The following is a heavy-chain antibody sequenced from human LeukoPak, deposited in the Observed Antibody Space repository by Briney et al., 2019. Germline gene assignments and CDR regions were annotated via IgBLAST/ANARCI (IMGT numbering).Heavy chain of an antibody. D-gene: IGHD3-10*01. CDR1: GYTFTGYY. Sequence: ASVKVSCKASGYTFTGYYMHWVRQAPGQGLEWMGWINSNSGGTNYAQKFQGRVTMTRDTSISTAYMELSRLRSDDTAVYYCARGRYYYYGSGSYYLDYWGQGTLVTVSS. CDR3: ARGRYYYYGSGSYYLDY. V-gene: IGHV1-2*02. CDR2: INSNSGGT. J-gene: IGHJ4*02.